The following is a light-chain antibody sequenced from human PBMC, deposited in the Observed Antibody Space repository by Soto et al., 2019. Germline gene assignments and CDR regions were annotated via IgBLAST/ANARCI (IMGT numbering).Light chain of an antibody. Sequence: DVQMTQSPFSLSASVGDRVSITCRASQSIKTYLNWYQQKPGADPKLLIFGSSHLQSGVPPRFSGTGSGTDFSLIISSLQPDDFATYFCQQSYFIPWTFAQGTKVDLK. CDR2: GSS. V-gene: IGKV1-39*01. CDR1: QSIKTY. J-gene: IGKJ1*01. CDR3: QQSYFIPWT.